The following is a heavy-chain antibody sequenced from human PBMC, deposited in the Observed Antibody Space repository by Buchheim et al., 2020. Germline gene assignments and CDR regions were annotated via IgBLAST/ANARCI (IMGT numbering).Heavy chain of an antibody. CDR3: ARLPIAAAGTNYYYYYGMDV. CDR1: GGSFSGYY. D-gene: IGHD6-13*01. J-gene: IGHJ6*02. Sequence: QVQLQQWGAGLLKPSETLSLTCAVYGGSFSGYYWSWIRQPPGKGLEWIGEINHSGSTNYNPSLKSRVTISVDTSKNQFSLKLSSVTAADTAVYYCARLPIAAAGTNYYYYYGMDVWGQGTT. V-gene: IGHV4-34*01. CDR2: INHSGST.